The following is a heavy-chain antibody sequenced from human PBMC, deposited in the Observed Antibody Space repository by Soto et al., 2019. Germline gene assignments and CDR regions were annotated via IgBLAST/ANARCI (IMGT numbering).Heavy chain of an antibody. J-gene: IGHJ6*02. Sequence: QVQLVQSGAEVKKPGASVKVSCKASGYTFTSYGISWVRQAPGQGLEWMGWISAYNGNTNYAQKLQGRVTMTTDTSXXTAYMELRSLRSDDTAVYYCAAAMVPNYYYYGRDVWGQGTTVTVSS. CDR1: GYTFTSYG. D-gene: IGHD5-18*01. CDR3: AAAMVPNYYYYGRDV. CDR2: ISAYNGNT. V-gene: IGHV1-18*01.